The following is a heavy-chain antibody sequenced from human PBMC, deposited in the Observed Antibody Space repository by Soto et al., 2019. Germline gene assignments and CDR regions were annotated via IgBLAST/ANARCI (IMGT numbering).Heavy chain of an antibody. J-gene: IGHJ6*02. Sequence: GGSLRLSCAASGFTFSSYGMHWVRQAPGKGLEWVAVIWYDGSNKYYADSVKGRFTISRDNSKNTLYLQMNSLRAEDTAVYYCARDSYPLLRLVGVSMDVWGQGTTVTVSS. CDR1: GFTFSSYG. V-gene: IGHV3-33*01. D-gene: IGHD3-3*01. CDR3: ARDSYPLLRLVGVSMDV. CDR2: IWYDGSNK.